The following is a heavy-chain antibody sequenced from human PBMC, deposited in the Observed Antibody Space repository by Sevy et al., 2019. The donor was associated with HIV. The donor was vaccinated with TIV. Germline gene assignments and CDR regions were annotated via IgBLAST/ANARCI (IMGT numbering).Heavy chain of an antibody. CDR2: VSYSGRT. Sequence: SETLSLTCNVSVASVSSGKYYWTWIRQPPGKDLEWLGHVSYSGRTNYNPSLKSRVTISEDTSKNQFSLSLNSVTAADTATYYCAREIYFYENSGFYYFDSWGLGILVTVSS. V-gene: IGHV4-61*01. J-gene: IGHJ4*02. CDR3: AREIYFYENSGFYYFDS. D-gene: IGHD3-22*01. CDR1: VASVSSGKYY.